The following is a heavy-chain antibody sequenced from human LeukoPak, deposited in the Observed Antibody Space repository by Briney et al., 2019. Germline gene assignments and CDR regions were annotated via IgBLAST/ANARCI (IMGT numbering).Heavy chain of an antibody. CDR1: GFTFSSYA. CDR3: AKVGAGGGCDY. Sequence: PGGSLRLSCAASGFTFSSYAMSWVRQAPGKGLEWVSAISGSGGGTYYAASGKGRFTISRANSKNTLYLQMNSLRAEDTAVYYCAKVGAGGGCDYWGQGTLVTVSS. CDR2: ISGSGGGT. D-gene: IGHD6-19*01. J-gene: IGHJ4*02. V-gene: IGHV3-23*01.